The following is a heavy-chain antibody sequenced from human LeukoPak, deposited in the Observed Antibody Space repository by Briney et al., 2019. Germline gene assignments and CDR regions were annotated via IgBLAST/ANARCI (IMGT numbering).Heavy chain of an antibody. J-gene: IGHJ6*03. D-gene: IGHD6-13*01. Sequence: PGGSLRLSCAASGFTFSNYAMHWVRQAPGKGLEWVAVISDDGSKKYYADSVKGRFTISRDNSKKTLYLQMNSLRVEDTAVYFCARGNETFLRIAAAGTGGYYYYYYYMDVWGKGTTVTVSS. CDR1: GFTFSNYA. CDR2: ISDDGSKK. V-gene: IGHV3-30*04. CDR3: ARGNETFLRIAAAGTGGYYYYYYYMDV.